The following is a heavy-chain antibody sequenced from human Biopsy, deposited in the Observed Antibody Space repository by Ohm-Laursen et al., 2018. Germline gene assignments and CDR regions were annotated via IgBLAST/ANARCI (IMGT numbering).Heavy chain of an antibody. CDR2: IDWNSRNM. CDR1: GFSFDDFA. D-gene: IGHD1-7*01. Sequence: SLRLSCAASGFSFDDFAMHWVRQSPGKGLEWVAGIDWNSRNMNYGDSVKGRFSVSRDNAKNSLYLQMNSLRGEDTALYYCVKDTNWNYVWDRPGATKGMDVWGQGTTVTVSS. CDR3: VKDTNWNYVWDRPGATKGMDV. J-gene: IGHJ6*02. V-gene: IGHV3-9*01.